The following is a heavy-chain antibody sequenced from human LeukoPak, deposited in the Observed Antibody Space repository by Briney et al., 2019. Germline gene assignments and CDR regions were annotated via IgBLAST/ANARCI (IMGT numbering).Heavy chain of an antibody. D-gene: IGHD4-17*01. CDR1: EFTFSNYW. Sequence: PGGSLRLSCAASEFTFSNYWMSWVRLAPGKGMEWVANIKQDGSGTYYVDSVKGRFTISRDNAKNSLCLQMNSLRAEDTAVYYCAGCSTVTTYYYSYYMDIWGKGTTVTVSS. CDR2: IKQDGSGT. V-gene: IGHV3-7*01. CDR3: AGCSTVTTYYYSYYMDI. J-gene: IGHJ6*03.